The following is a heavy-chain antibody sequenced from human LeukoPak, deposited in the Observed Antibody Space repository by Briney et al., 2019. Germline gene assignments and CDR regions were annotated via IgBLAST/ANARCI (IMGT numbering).Heavy chain of an antibody. CDR3: AKGASGWSQYYGMDV. Sequence: GRSLRLSCAASGFTFDDYAMHWVRQAPGKGLAWVSGISWNSGSIGYADSVKGRFTISRDNAKNSLYLQMNSLRAEDTALYYCAKGASGWSQYYGMDVWGQGTTVTVSS. D-gene: IGHD6-19*01. CDR2: ISWNSGSI. CDR1: GFTFDDYA. V-gene: IGHV3-9*01. J-gene: IGHJ6*02.